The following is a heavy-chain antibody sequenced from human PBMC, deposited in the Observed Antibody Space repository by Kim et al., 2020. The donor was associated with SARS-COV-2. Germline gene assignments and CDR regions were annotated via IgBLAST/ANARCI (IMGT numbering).Heavy chain of an antibody. Sequence: FQGRVTITADESTSTAYMELSSLRAEDTAVYYCARALGVWGSYRPYYFVYWGQGTLVTVSS. CDR3: ARALGVWGSYRPYYFVY. D-gene: IGHD3-16*02. J-gene: IGHJ4*02. V-gene: IGHV1-69*19.